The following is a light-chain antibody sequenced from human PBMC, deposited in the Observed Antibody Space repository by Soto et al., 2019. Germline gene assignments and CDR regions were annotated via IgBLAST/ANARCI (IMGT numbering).Light chain of an antibody. V-gene: IGKV3-15*01. CDR2: GAF. J-gene: IGKJ2*01. CDR3: QQYDKWPYT. Sequence: EIVLTQSPATLSVSPGEGATLSCRTSQIIGTNLAWYQQKPGQAPRLLIYGAFIRAPGFPVRFRGTGSGSEFTLTISSLQSEDVALYFCQQYDKWPYTFGQGTNVELK. CDR1: QIIGTN.